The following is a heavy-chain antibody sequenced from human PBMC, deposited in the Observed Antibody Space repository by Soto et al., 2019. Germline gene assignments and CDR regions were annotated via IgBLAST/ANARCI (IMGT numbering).Heavy chain of an antibody. V-gene: IGHV4-59*01. D-gene: IGHD3-22*01. CDR1: GGSISSYY. CDR2: IYYSGST. CDR3: ARVRYDSSGNDY. Sequence: SETLSLTCTVSGGSISSYYWSWIRQPPGKGLEWIGYIYYSGSTNYNPSLKSRVTISVDTSKNQFSLKLSSVTAADTAVYYCARVRYDSSGNDYWGQRTPVIGSS. J-gene: IGHJ4*02.